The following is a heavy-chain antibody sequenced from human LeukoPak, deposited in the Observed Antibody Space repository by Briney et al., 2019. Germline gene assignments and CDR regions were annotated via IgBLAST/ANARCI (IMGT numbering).Heavy chain of an antibody. V-gene: IGHV1-2*02. CDR2: INPNSGGT. CDR1: GDIFTGYY. D-gene: IGHD1-26*01. J-gene: IGHJ4*02. CDR3: ARHPYSGSYHFDY. Sequence: ASVKVSCKASGDIFTGYYMQCVRQAPGQGLEWMGWINPNSGGTNSAQKFQGRVTMTRDTSISTAYMELSRLTSDDTAVYYCARHPYSGSYHFDYWGQGTLVTVSS.